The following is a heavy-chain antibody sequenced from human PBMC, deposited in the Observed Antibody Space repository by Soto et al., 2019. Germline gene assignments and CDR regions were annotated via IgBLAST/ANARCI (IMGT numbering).Heavy chain of an antibody. Sequence: QVQLQESGPGLVKPSQTLTLTCTVSGGSISSGDYYWSWIRQPPGKGLEWIGYIYYSGSTYYNPSLKSRVTISVDTSKNQFSLKLSSVTAADTAVYYCARECGGDCSDGDYWGQGTLVTVSS. D-gene: IGHD2-21*02. CDR3: ARECGGDCSDGDY. V-gene: IGHV4-30-4*01. CDR1: GGSISSGDYY. J-gene: IGHJ4*02. CDR2: IYYSGST.